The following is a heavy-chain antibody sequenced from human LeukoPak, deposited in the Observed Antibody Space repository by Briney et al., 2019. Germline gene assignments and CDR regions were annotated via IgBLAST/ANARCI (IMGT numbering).Heavy chain of an antibody. CDR3: AKWSLTGVVPAAISN. V-gene: IGHV3-30*18. J-gene: IGHJ4*02. CDR2: ISYDGSNK. D-gene: IGHD2-2*01. Sequence: GGSLRLSCAASGFTFSCYGMHWVRQAPGKGLEWVAVISYDGSNKYYADSVKGRFTISRDNSKNTLYLQMNSLRAEDTAVYYCAKWSLTGVVPAAISNWGQGTLVTVSS. CDR1: GFTFSCYG.